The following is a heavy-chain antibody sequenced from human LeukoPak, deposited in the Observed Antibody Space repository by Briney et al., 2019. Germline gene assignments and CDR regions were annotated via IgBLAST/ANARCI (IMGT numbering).Heavy chain of an antibody. D-gene: IGHD2-21*02. Sequence: GGSLRLSCAASGFTISSNYMSWVRQAPGKGLEWVSVIYSGGSTYYADSVKGRFTISRDNSKNTLYLQMNSLRAEDTAVYYCARDSLYCGGDCYGHWGQGTLVTVSS. J-gene: IGHJ4*02. V-gene: IGHV3-53*01. CDR2: IYSGGST. CDR3: ARDSLYCGGDCYGH. CDR1: GFTISSNY.